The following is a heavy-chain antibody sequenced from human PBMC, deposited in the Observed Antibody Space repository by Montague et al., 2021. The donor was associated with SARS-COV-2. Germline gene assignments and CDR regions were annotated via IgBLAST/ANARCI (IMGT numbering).Heavy chain of an antibody. J-gene: IGHJ4*02. CDR3: ARDFVAAVPDRFDS. CDR1: GGFISSGNW. V-gene: IGHV4-4*02. CDR2: IFHSGAA. D-gene: IGHD6-13*01. Sequence: SETLSLTCAVSGGFISSGNWWSWVRQPPGKGLEWIGEIFHSGAASYNPSLQSRLTISMDNSKNDFYLKLNSVTAADTAMYYCARDFVAAVPDRFDSWGQGVLVTISS.